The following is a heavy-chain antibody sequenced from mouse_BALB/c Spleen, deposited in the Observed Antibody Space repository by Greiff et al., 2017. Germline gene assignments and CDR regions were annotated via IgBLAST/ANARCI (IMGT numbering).Heavy chain of an antibody. V-gene: IGHV5-17*02. CDR3: ARSTRDRGFDY. CDR2: ISSGSSTI. Sequence: EVKVVESGGGLVQPGGSRKLSCAASGFTFSSFGMHWVRQAPEKGLEWVAYISSGSSTIYYADTVKGRFTISRDNPKNTLFLQMTSLRSEDTAMYYCARSTRDRGFDYWGQGTTLTVSS. CDR1: GFTFSSFG. D-gene: IGHD3-3*01. J-gene: IGHJ2*01.